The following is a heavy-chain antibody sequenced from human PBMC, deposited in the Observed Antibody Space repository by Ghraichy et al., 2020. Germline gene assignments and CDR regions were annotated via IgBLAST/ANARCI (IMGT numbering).Heavy chain of an antibody. V-gene: IGHV4-59*01. Sequence: ETLSLTCTVSGGSISSYYWSWIRQPPGKGLEWIGYIYYSGSTNYNPSLKSRVTISVDTSKKQFSLKLSSVTAADTAVYYCARDSPVNYDYYGMDVWGQGTTVTVSS. J-gene: IGHJ6*02. D-gene: IGHD4-17*01. CDR2: IYYSGST. CDR1: GGSISSYY. CDR3: ARDSPVNYDYYGMDV.